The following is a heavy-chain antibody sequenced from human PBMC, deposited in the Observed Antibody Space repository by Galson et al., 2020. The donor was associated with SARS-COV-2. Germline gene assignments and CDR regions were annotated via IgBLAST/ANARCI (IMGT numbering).Heavy chain of an antibody. D-gene: IGHD3-10*01. V-gene: IGHV1-18*01. CDR3: VRSNYYYLGMDV. Sequence: ASVKVSCKASGYIFSDYGVNWVRQAPGQGLEWLGWISAYNDNTHYAQKFQDRVTMTTDTSTTTVYMELRSLRSDDTAVYSCVRSNYYYLGMDVWGQGATVTVSS. J-gene: IGHJ6*02. CDR2: ISAYNDNT. CDR1: GYIFSDYG.